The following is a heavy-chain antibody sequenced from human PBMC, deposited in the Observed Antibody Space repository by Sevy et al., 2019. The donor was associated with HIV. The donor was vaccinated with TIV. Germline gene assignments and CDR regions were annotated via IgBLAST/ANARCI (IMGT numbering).Heavy chain of an antibody. CDR2: IKSKTDGGTT. D-gene: IGHD6-19*01. J-gene: IGHJ4*02. CDR3: TTVYGIAVAGIDY. CDR1: GFTFSNAW. Sequence: GGSLRLSCAASGFTFSNAWMSWVRQAPGKGLEWVGGIKSKTDGGTTDYAAPVKGRFTISSDDSKNTLYLKMNSLKTEDTAVYYCTTVYGIAVAGIDYWGQGTLVTVSS. V-gene: IGHV3-15*01.